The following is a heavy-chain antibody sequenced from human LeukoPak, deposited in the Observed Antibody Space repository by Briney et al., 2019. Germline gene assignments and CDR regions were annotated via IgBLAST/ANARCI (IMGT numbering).Heavy chain of an antibody. D-gene: IGHD4-17*01. CDR3: ARDDYGDYYAFDI. CDR2: IKQDGSEK. V-gene: IGHV3-7*01. J-gene: IGHJ3*02. CDR1: GFTFSSYW. Sequence: PGGSLRLXCAASGFTFSSYWMSWVRQAPGKGLEWVANIKQDGSEKYYVDSVKGRFTISRDNAKNSLYLQMNSLRAEDTAVYYCARDDYGDYYAFDIWGQGTMVTVSS.